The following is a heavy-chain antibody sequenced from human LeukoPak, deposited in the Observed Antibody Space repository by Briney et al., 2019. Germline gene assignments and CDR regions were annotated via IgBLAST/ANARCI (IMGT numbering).Heavy chain of an antibody. Sequence: KPSETLSLTCTVSGGSIRSSTYYWGWIRQPPGKGLEWIGSVYSDGSPYYNPSLKSRVTVYVDTSKNQFSLKLSSVTAADTAVYYCARDPGRAPYNWFDPWGQGTLVTVSS. CDR3: ARDPGRAPYNWFDP. D-gene: IGHD1-26*01. CDR2: VYSDGSP. J-gene: IGHJ5*02. V-gene: IGHV4-39*07. CDR1: GGSIRSSTYY.